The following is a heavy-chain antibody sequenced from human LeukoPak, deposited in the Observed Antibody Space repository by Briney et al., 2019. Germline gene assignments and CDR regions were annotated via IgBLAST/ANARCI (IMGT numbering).Heavy chain of an antibody. J-gene: IGHJ4*02. V-gene: IGHV3-11*06. D-gene: IGHD1-26*01. Sequence: GGSLRLSCVASGFTFSDYHMSWIRQAPGKGLEWVSSISSSGIYTNYADSVKGRFTISRDNAKNSLYLQMNSLRAEDTAVYYCARVVVGATLGYWGQGTLVTVSS. CDR1: GFTFSDYH. CDR3: ARVVVGATLGY. CDR2: ISSSGIYT.